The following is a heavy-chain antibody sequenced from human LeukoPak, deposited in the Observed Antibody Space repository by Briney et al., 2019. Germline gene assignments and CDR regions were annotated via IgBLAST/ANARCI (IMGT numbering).Heavy chain of an antibody. CDR2: IYYSGST. CDR1: GVSISSSSYY. J-gene: IGHJ4*02. Sequence: PSETLSLTCTVSGVSISSSSYYWGWIRQPPGKGLEWIGSIYYSGSTYYNPSLKSRVTISVDTSKNQFSLKLSSVTAADTAVYYCARLDSNYYDSSGYFDYWGQGTLVTVSS. V-gene: IGHV4-39*01. D-gene: IGHD3-22*01. CDR3: ARLDSNYYDSSGYFDY.